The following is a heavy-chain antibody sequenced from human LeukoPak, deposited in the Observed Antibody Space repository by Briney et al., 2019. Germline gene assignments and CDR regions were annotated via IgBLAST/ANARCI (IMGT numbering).Heavy chain of an antibody. J-gene: IGHJ4*02. D-gene: IGHD5-12*01. CDR3: AKDLRGLPVAGYAPHRGVY. CDR1: GFTFSSYG. Sequence: PGGSLRLSCAASGFTFSSYGMHWVRQAPGKGLEWVAFIRYDGSNKYYADSVKGRFTISRDNSKNTLYLQMNSLRAEDTAVYYCAKDLRGLPVAGYAPHRGVYWGQGTLVTVSS. CDR2: IRYDGSNK. V-gene: IGHV3-30*02.